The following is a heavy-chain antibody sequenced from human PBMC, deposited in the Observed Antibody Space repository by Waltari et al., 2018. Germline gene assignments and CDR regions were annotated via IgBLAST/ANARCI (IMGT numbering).Heavy chain of an antibody. CDR2: ITHSGST. CDR3: ARGRGYSSSLGYYYYYMDV. D-gene: IGHD6-13*01. Sequence: QVQLQQWGAGLLKPSETLSLTCAVYRGSFSCYYWCWIRQHPGKGLEWIGEITHSGSTNYNPSLKSRVTISVDTSKNQFSLKLSSVTAADTAVYYCARGRGYSSSLGYYYYYMDVWGKGTTVTVSS. J-gene: IGHJ6*03. CDR1: RGSFSCYY. V-gene: IGHV4-34*01.